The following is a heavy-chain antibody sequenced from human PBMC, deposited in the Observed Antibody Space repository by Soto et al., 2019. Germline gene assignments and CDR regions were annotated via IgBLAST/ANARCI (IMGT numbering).Heavy chain of an antibody. Sequence: GGSLRLSCAASGFTFSDHPMLWVRQAPGEVLEWVSSITSGARYMYYAASVKGRFTISRDNVEKSLYLQMSSLTAEDTAVYYCVREGIGNYGAGFDWGQGTLVTVS. J-gene: IGHJ4*02. CDR1: GFTFSDHP. D-gene: IGHD3-16*01. V-gene: IGHV3-21*01. CDR2: ITSGARYM. CDR3: VREGIGNYGAGFD.